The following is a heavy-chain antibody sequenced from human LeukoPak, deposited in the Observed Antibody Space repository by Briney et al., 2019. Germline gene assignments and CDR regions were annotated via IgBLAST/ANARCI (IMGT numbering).Heavy chain of an antibody. V-gene: IGHV4-30-4*08. CDR3: ARGGGGDCYFSALCPVDY. CDR1: GASISSGDFF. J-gene: IGHJ4*02. D-gene: IGHD2-21*01. Sequence: SETLSLTCTVSGASISSGDFFWSWIRQPPGKGLEWIGYIYYSGSTSSNPSLRSRMTISVDTSKNQFSLRLRSVTAADTAVYYCARGGGGDCYFSALCPVDYWGQGTLVTVSS. CDR2: IYYSGST.